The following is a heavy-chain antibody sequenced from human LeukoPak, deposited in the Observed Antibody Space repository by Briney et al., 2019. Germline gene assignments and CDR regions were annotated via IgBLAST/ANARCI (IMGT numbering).Heavy chain of an antibody. V-gene: IGHV4-34*01. D-gene: IGHD3-16*02. CDR3: ARQGVYVWGSYRPNWFDP. Sequence: PSETLSLTCAVYGGSFSGYYWSWIRQPPGKGLEWIGEINHSGSTNYNPSLKSRVTISVDTSKNQFSLKLSSVTAADTAVYYCARQGVYVWGSYRPNWFDPWGQGTLVTVSS. CDR2: INHSGST. J-gene: IGHJ5*02. CDR1: GGSFSGYY.